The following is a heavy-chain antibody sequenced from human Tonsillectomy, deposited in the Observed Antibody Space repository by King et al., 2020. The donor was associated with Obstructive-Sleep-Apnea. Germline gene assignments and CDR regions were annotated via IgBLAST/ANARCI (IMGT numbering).Heavy chain of an antibody. CDR2: ISSSGSTI. CDR3: ARSLGYCTSISCYTEYFQH. J-gene: IGHJ1*01. CDR1: GFIFSDYY. Sequence: VQLVDSGGGLVKPGGSLRLSCAASGFIFSDYYMTWIRQAPGKGLEWVSYISSSGSTIYYADSVKGRFTISRDNAKNSLSLQMNSLRAEDTAVYYCARSLGYCTSISCYTEYFQHWGQGTLVTVSS. V-gene: IGHV3-11*01. D-gene: IGHD2-2*02.